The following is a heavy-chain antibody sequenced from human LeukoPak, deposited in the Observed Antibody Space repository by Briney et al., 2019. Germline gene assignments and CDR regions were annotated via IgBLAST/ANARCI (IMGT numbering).Heavy chain of an antibody. J-gene: IGHJ4*02. CDR1: GGSISSGGYY. V-gene: IGHV4-31*03. D-gene: IGHD6-19*01. CDR2: IYYSGST. Sequence: SETLSLTCTVSGGSISSGGYYWSWIGQHPGKGLEWIGYIYYSGSTYYNPSLRSRVTISVDTSKNQFSLKLSSVTAADTAVYYCARVGGWLMTFDYWGQGTLVTVSS. CDR3: ARVGGWLMTFDY.